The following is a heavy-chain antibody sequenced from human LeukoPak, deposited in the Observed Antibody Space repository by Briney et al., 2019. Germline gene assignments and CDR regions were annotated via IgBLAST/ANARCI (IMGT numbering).Heavy chain of an antibody. CDR3: ARKNPRTNIVGAVPRYWFDP. CDR1: GGSFSGYY. J-gene: IGHJ5*02. D-gene: IGHD1-26*01. V-gene: IGHV4-34*01. CDR2: INHSGNT. Sequence: SETLSLTCAVYGGSFSGYYWSWIRQPPGKGLEWIGEINHSGNTNYNPSLKSRVTISVDTSKNQFSLELSSVTAADTAAYYCARKNPRTNIVGAVPRYWFDPWGQGTLVTVSS.